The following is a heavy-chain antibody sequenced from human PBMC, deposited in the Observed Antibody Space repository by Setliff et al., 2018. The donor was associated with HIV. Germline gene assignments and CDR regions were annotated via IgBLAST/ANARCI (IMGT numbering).Heavy chain of an antibody. CDR3: ARDLLSGWYHYYYYMDV. J-gene: IGHJ6*03. V-gene: IGHV1-46*03. CDR2: INPSGGST. CDR1: GYTFTSYY. Sequence: ASVKVSCKASGYTFTSYYMHWVRQAPGRGLEWMGIINPSGGSTSYAQKFQGRVTMTRDTSTSTVYMELSSLRSEDTAVYYCARDLLSGWYHYYYYMDVWGKGTTVTVSS. D-gene: IGHD6-19*01.